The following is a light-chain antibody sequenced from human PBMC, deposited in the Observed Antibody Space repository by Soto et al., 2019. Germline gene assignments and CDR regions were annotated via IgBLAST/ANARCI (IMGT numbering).Light chain of an antibody. CDR1: QTVIRY. CDR3: QQSYSTLFT. Sequence: IQMTQFPSSLSASVGDRVTITCRAGQTVIRYLNWYQQKPGRAPNLLIYAVSNLQSGVPSRFSGSGSGTEFTLTISDLQPYDFATYYCQQSYSTLFTFGPGTKVDIK. CDR2: AVS. V-gene: IGKV1-39*01. J-gene: IGKJ3*01.